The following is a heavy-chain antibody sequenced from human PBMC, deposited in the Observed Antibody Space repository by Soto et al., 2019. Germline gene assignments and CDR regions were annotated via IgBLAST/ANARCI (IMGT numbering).Heavy chain of an antibody. Sequence: GGSLRFSCAASAFTFNSYGMHWVRQAPRKGLEWVAVICSDVSNQYTADSVKGRFTISRDNSKTTLYLQMNSLRAEDTAVYYCARDGLLFGLSSWFDPWGQGTLVTVSS. CDR2: ICSDVSNQ. CDR3: ARDGLLFGLSSWFDP. J-gene: IGHJ5*02. CDR1: AFTFNSYG. V-gene: IGHV3-33*01. D-gene: IGHD3-10*01.